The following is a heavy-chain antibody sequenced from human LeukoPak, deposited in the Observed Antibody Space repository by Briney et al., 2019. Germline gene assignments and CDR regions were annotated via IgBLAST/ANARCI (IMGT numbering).Heavy chain of an antibody. D-gene: IGHD3-10*01. J-gene: IGHJ5*02. CDR3: AAGVRDDLWFGELIPLFDP. CDR1: EFTFTSSA. Sequence: ASVKVSCKASEFTFTSSAMQWVRQARGQRLEWIGWIVVGSGNTNYAQKFQERVTIARDMSTSTAYMELSSLRSEDTAVYYCAAGVRDDLWFGELIPLFDPWGQGTLVTVSS. V-gene: IGHV1-58*02. CDR2: IVVGSGNT.